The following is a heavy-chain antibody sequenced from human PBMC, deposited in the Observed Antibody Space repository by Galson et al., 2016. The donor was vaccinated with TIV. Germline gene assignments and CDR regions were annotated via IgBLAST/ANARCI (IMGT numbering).Heavy chain of an antibody. V-gene: IGHV2-70*11. J-gene: IGHJ4*02. Sequence: PALVKPTQTLTLTCTFSGFSLNTDGMCVNWIRQPPGKALEWLARIDWDDDKSYTSSLKTRPTISKDTSKNQVVLRMTNMDPVDTATYYCARISGYYDHSGHFIPRSFDYWGQGTPVTVSS. CDR1: GFSLNTDGMC. D-gene: IGHD3-22*01. CDR3: ARISGYYDHSGHFIPRSFDY. CDR2: IDWDDDK.